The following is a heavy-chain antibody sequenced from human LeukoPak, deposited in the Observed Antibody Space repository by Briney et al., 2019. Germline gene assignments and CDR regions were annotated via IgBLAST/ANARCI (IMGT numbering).Heavy chain of an antibody. J-gene: IGHJ3*02. CDR2: INHSGST. Sequence: NPSETLSLTCAVYGGSFSGYYWSWIRQPPGKGLEWIGEINHSGSTNYNPSLKSRVTISVDTSKNQFSLKLSSVTAADTAVYYCASSLRGITIFGVAGAFDIWGQGTMVTVSS. CDR3: ASSLRGITIFGVAGAFDI. V-gene: IGHV4-34*01. CDR1: GGSFSGYY. D-gene: IGHD3-3*01.